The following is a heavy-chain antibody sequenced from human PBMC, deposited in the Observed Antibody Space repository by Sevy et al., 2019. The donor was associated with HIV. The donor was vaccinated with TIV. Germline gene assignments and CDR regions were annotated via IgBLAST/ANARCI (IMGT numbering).Heavy chain of an antibody. CDR2: IGSSGSNV. J-gene: IGHJ3*01. D-gene: IGHD3-10*01. Sequence: GGSLRLSCAASGFIFSSYEMSWVRQAPGKGLEWISYIGSSGSNVYHADSVKGRFTISRGNAQNSLYLQMNSLRVEDTAVYYCNRITLQGEDAFDLWGQGTMVTVSS. CDR3: NRITLQGEDAFDL. CDR1: GFIFSSYE. V-gene: IGHV3-48*03.